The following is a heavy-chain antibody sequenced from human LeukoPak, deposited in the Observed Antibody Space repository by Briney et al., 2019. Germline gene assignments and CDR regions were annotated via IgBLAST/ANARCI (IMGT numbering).Heavy chain of an antibody. Sequence: SVKVSCKASGGTFSSYAISWVRQAPGQGLEWMGGIIPIFGTANYAQKFQGRVTITADESTSTAYMELSSLRAEDTAVYYCARGPGGGYYYYGMDVWGQGTTVTVSS. CDR3: ARGPGGGYYYYGMDV. CDR2: IIPIFGTA. CDR1: GGTFSSYA. V-gene: IGHV1-69*13. D-gene: IGHD3-10*01. J-gene: IGHJ6*02.